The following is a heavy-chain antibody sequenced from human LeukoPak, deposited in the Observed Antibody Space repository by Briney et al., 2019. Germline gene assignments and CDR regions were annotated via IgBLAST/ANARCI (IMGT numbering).Heavy chain of an antibody. Sequence: ASVKVSCKVSGYTLTELSMHWVRQAPGKGLEWMGGFDPEDGETIYGQKFQGRVTMTEDTSTDTAYMELSSLRSEDTAVYYCATGDSSSWGLDYWGQGTLVTVSS. CDR1: GYTLTELS. CDR3: ATGDSSSWGLDY. CDR2: FDPEDGET. V-gene: IGHV1-24*01. J-gene: IGHJ4*02. D-gene: IGHD6-13*01.